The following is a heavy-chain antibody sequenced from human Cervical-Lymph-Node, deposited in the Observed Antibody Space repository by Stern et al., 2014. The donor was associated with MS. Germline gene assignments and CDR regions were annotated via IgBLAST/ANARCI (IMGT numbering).Heavy chain of an antibody. V-gene: IGHV3-74*02. J-gene: IGHJ6*02. Sequence: VQLLESGGGVVPPGGSLRLSCVASGFTFSSQWMHWVRQAPGKGLVWVSRINSDGSSTSYADSVKGRFTISRDNAKKTLYLQMDSLRAEDTAVYYCARSNYGMDVWGQGTTVAVSS. CDR2: INSDGSST. CDR1: GFTFSSQW. D-gene: IGHD2-8*01. CDR3: ARSNYGMDV.